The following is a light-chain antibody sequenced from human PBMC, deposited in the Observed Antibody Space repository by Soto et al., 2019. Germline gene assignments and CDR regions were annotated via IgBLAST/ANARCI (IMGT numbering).Light chain of an antibody. CDR3: QQYNQWPGT. CDR2: RAS. CDR1: QSITNN. Sequence: EILMTQSPATLSLPPGERATLSFMASQSITNNLAWYQHKPGQAPRLLIYRASARATGIPARFSGSGSGTEFTLTINSLQSEDFAVYYCQQYNQWPGTFGPGTKVDIK. J-gene: IGKJ3*01. V-gene: IGKV3-15*01.